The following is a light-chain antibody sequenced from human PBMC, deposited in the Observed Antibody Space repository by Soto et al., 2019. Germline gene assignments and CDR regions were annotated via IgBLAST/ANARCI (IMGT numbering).Light chain of an antibody. V-gene: IGKV1-13*02. CDR1: QGISSA. CDR3: QQFNSYPRT. CDR2: DDS. J-gene: IGKJ3*01. Sequence: GDRVTITCRASQGISSALAWYQQKPGQAPKLLIYDDSSLESGVPSRFSGSGSGTDFTLTISSLQSEDFATYYCQQFNSYPRTFGAGTKVDIK.